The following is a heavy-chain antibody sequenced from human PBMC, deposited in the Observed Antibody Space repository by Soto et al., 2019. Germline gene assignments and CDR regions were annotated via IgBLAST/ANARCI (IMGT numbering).Heavy chain of an antibody. V-gene: IGHV1-18*01. D-gene: IGHD2-15*01. J-gene: IGHJ6*02. CDR2: ISAYNGNT. CDR1: GYTFTSYG. CDR3: ARDSRVVVAATPNYYYYGMDV. Sequence: ASVKVSCTASGYTFTSYGITWVRQAPGQGLEWMGWISAYNGNTNYAQKLQGRVTMTTDTSTSTAYMELRSLRSDDTAVYYCARDSRVVVAATPNYYYYGMDVWGQGTTVTVSS.